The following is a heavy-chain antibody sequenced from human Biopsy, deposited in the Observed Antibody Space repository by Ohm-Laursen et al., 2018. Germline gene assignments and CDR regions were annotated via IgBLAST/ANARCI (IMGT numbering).Heavy chain of an antibody. D-gene: IGHD6-19*01. Sequence: SQTLSLTCAVSGYSISSDYRWGWIRQAPGKTLEWLGNIFKDGNTHYNPPRRSRLIISIDKSKIQLSLMMTSVSGAGTAVYFCARVGSGWAPFDKWGPGTLVPVSS. CDR2: IFKDGNT. CDR3: ARVGSGWAPFDK. J-gene: IGHJ4*02. V-gene: IGHV4-38-2*01. CDR1: GYSISSDYR.